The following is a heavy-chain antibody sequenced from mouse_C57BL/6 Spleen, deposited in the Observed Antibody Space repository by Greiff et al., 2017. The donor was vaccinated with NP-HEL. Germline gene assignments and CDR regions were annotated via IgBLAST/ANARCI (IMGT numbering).Heavy chain of an antibody. V-gene: IGHV1-61*01. D-gene: IGHD1-1*01. J-gene: IGHJ4*01. Sequence: QVQLQQPGAELVRPGSSVKLSCKASGYTFTSYWMDWVKQRPGQGLEWIGNIYPSDSETHYNQKFKDKATLTVDKSSSTAYMQLSSLTSEDSAVYYCASLYGSSFMDYWGQGTSVTVSS. CDR2: IYPSDSET. CDR1: GYTFTSYW. CDR3: ASLYGSSFMDY.